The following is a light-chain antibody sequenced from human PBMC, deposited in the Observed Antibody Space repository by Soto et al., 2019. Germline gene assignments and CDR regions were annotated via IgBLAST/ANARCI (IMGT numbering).Light chain of an antibody. Sequence: VMTQSPATLSVSPGERAALSCRASQSVSTNLAWYQQKPGQPPRLLIYFASSRATGIPDRFSGSGSGTDFTLTISRLEPEDFAVYCCQQYGSSPLTFGGGTKVEIK. J-gene: IGKJ4*01. V-gene: IGKV3-20*01. CDR3: QQYGSSPLT. CDR2: FAS. CDR1: QSVSTN.